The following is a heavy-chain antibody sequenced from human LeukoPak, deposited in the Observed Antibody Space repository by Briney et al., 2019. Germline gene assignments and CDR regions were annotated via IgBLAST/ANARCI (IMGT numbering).Heavy chain of an antibody. CDR2: ISYDGSDK. CDR3: ARERRGYYMAV. Sequence: QPGESLRLSCAASGFMFSDYAMHWVRQAPGKGLECVAFISYDGSDKYYVDSVKGRFTISRDDSKNTLYLQMNSMRAEDTAVYYCARERRGYYMAVWGKGTAVTISS. CDR1: GFMFSDYA. D-gene: IGHD3-10*01. J-gene: IGHJ6*03. V-gene: IGHV3-30*02.